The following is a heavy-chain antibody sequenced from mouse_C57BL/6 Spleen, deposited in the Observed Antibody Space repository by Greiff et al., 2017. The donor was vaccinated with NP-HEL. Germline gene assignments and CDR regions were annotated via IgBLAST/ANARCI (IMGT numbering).Heavy chain of an antibody. D-gene: IGHD1-1*01. J-gene: IGHJ1*03. Sequence: EVNVVESEGGLVQPGSSLKLSCTASGFTFSDYYMAWVRQVPEKGLEWVANINYDGSSTYYLDSLKSRFIISRDNATNILYLQMSSLKSEDTATYYCARDSFNDYGSSLWYFDDWGTGTTVTVSS. V-gene: IGHV5-16*01. CDR2: INYDGSST. CDR1: GFTFSDYY. CDR3: ARDSFNDYGSSLWYFDD.